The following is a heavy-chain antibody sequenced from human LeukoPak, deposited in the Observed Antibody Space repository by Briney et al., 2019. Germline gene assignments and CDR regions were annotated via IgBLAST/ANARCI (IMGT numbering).Heavy chain of an antibody. D-gene: IGHD3-22*01. Sequence: PSETLSLTCTVSGGSISSSGYYWGWIRQPPGKGLEWIGSVDYTGITSHSPSLKSRVTISVDTSKNQFSLKLSSVTAADTAVYYCARLSGYSSGHYYSDYWGQGTLVTVSS. CDR1: GGSISSSGYY. CDR2: VDYTGIT. J-gene: IGHJ4*02. CDR3: ARLSGYSSGHYYSDY. V-gene: IGHV4-39*07.